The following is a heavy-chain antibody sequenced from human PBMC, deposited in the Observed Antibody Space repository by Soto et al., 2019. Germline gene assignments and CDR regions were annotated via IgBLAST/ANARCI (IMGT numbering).Heavy chain of an antibody. CDR2: ISYDGSNK. CDR3: ASPRVPGGYFDY. V-gene: IGHV3-30-3*01. J-gene: IGHJ4*02. Sequence: GGSLRLSCAASGFTFSSYAMHWVRQAPGKGLEWVAVISYDGSNKYYADSVKGRFTISRDNSKNTLYLQMNSLRAEDTAVYYCASPRVPGGYFDYWGQGTPAPVYS. D-gene: IGHD2-8*02. CDR1: GFTFSSYA.